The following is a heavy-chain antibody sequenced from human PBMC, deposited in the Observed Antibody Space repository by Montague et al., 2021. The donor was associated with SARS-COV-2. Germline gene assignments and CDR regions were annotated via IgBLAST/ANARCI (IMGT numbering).Heavy chain of an antibody. V-gene: IGHV3-21*01. Sequence: SLRLSCAASGFTFSSYSMNWVRQAPGKGLEWVSSISSSSSYIYYADSVKGRFTISRDNAKNSLYLQMNSLRAEDTAVYYCVRDLTTVTSKYFDYWGQGTLVTVSS. CDR2: ISSSSSYI. J-gene: IGHJ4*02. CDR3: VRDLTTVTSKYFDY. D-gene: IGHD4-17*01. CDR1: GFTFSSYS.